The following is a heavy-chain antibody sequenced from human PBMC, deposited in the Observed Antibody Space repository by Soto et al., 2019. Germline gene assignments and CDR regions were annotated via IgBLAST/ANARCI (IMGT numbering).Heavy chain of an antibody. CDR1: GFTFSSYA. CDR3: ARDGRFEGLLLAQYNWFDP. D-gene: IGHD3-22*01. V-gene: IGHV3-30-3*01. J-gene: IGHJ5*02. CDR2: ISYDGSNK. Sequence: PGGSLRLSCAASGFTFSSYAMHWVRQAPGKGLEWVAVISYDGSNKYYADSVKGRFTISRDNSKNTLYLQMNSLRAEDTAVYYCARDGRFEGLLLAQYNWFDPWGQGTLDTVSS.